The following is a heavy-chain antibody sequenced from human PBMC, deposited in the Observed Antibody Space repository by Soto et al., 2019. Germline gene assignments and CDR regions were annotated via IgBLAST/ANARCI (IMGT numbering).Heavy chain of an antibody. V-gene: IGHV4-30-2*01. D-gene: IGHD5-18*01. J-gene: IGHJ4*02. CDR3: ARAAPDTAMVNEFSYFDY. CDR1: GGSISSGGYS. CDR2: IYHSGST. Sequence: QLQLQESGSGLVKPSQTLSLTCAVSGGSISSGGYSWSWIRQPPGKGLEWIGYIYHSGSTYYNPSLKSRVTISVDRSKNQFSLKLSSVTAADTAVYYCARAAPDTAMVNEFSYFDYWGQGTLVTVSS.